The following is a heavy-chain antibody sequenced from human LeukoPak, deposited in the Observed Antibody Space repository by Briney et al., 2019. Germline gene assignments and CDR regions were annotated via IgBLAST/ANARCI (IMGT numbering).Heavy chain of an antibody. CDR1: GFIFSSYE. CDR2: IYTSGSTI. CDR3: ARDQIGGGIDY. J-gene: IGHJ4*02. V-gene: IGHV3-48*03. Sequence: GGSLRLSCAASGFIFSSYEMNWVRQAPGKGLEWVSYIYTSGSTIYYADSVKGRFIISRDNAKNSLYLQMNSLRAEDTAVYYCARDQIGGGIDYWGQGTLVTVSS. D-gene: IGHD3-16*01.